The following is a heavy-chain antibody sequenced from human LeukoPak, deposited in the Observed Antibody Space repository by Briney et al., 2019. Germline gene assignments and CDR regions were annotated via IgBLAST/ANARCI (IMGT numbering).Heavy chain of an antibody. CDR3: AKNTSGTYLDY. CDR1: GGAFSGYH. CDR2: ISGSGGST. Sequence: ETLSLTCAVYGGAFSGYHWNWIRQAPGKGLEWVSSISGSGGSTNYADSVKGRFTISRDNSKNTVYLQMDSLRAEDTAVYYCAKNTSGTYLDYWGQGILVTVSS. D-gene: IGHD1-26*01. V-gene: IGHV3-23*01. J-gene: IGHJ4*02.